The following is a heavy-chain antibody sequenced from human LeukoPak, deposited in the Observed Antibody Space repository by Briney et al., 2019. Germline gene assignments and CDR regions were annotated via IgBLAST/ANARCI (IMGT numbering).Heavy chain of an antibody. CDR3: AETHGVP. V-gene: IGHV1-69*04. CDR2: IIPILGIA. CDR1: GYTFTSYD. D-gene: IGHD2-8*01. J-gene: IGHJ4*02. Sequence: SVKVSCKASGYTFTSYDINWVRQATGQGLEWMGRIIPILGIANYAQKFQGRVTITADKSTSTAYMELSSLRSEDTAVYYCAETHGVPWGQGTLVTVSS.